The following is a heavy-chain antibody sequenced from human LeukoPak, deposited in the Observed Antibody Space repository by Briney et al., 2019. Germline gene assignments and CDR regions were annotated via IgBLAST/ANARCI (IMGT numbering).Heavy chain of an antibody. V-gene: IGHV3-43*02. Sequence: RGGSPRLSCAASGFTFDDYAMHWVRQAPGKGLEWVSLISGDGGSTYYAASVKGRFTISRDNSKNSLYLQMNSLRTEDTALYYCAKDLYRVDTAIKAFDIWGQGTMVTVSS. CDR2: ISGDGGST. J-gene: IGHJ3*02. D-gene: IGHD5-18*01. CDR3: AKDLYRVDTAIKAFDI. CDR1: GFTFDDYA.